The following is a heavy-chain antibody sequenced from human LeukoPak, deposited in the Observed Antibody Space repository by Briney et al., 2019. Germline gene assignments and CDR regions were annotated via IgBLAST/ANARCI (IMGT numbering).Heavy chain of an antibody. CDR2: IRYDGSNK. J-gene: IGHJ4*02. CDR1: GFTFSSYG. CDR3: ARFIAAASRYYFDY. Sequence: GGSLRLSCAASGFTFSSYGMHWVRQAPGKGLEWVAFIRYDGSNKYYADSVKGRFTISRDNSKNTLYLQMNSLRAEDTAVYYCARFIAAASRYYFDYWGQGTLVTVSS. D-gene: IGHD6-13*01. V-gene: IGHV3-30*02.